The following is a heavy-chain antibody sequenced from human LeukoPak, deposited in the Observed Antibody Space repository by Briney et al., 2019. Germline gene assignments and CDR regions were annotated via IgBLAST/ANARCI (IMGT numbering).Heavy chain of an antibody. V-gene: IGHV3-48*03. D-gene: IGHD3-10*01. CDR1: GFTFSSYE. CDR2: ISSSGSTI. CDR3: ARAPRRSYYYGSGSVPISSDP. J-gene: IGHJ5*02. Sequence: SGGSLRLSCAASGFTFSSYEMNWVRQAPGKGLEWVSYISSSGSTIYYADSVKGRFTISRDNAKNSLYLQMNSLRVEDTAVYYCARAPRRSYYYGSGSVPISSDPWGQGTLVTVSS.